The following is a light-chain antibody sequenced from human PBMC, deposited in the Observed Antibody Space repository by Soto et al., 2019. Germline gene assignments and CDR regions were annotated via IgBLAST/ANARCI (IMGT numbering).Light chain of an antibody. CDR1: QRITSW. V-gene: IGKV1-5*01. Sequence: DIQLTQSPSTLSASVGDRVTITCRASQRITSWLAWYQQKPGKAPKLLIYDASRWQSGVPARFSGSGSGTEFILTMRCVHLEDFATYYCQQYDRYYTFGQGTKLEIK. J-gene: IGKJ2*01. CDR3: QQYDRYYT. CDR2: DAS.